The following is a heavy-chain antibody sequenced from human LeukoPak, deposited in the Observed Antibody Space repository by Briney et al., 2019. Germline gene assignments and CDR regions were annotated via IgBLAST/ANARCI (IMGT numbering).Heavy chain of an antibody. Sequence: SETLSLTCTISGDSTNTYFWSWIRQPPGKGLEWIGYIYYTGTTNYNPSFKSRVTISVGTSKNQFSLKVNSVTAADTGVYYCASKSTDHGELRFDYWGQGTLVTVSS. CDR1: GDSTNTYF. D-gene: IGHD4-17*01. CDR2: IYYTGTT. CDR3: ASKSTDHGELRFDY. J-gene: IGHJ4*02. V-gene: IGHV4-59*01.